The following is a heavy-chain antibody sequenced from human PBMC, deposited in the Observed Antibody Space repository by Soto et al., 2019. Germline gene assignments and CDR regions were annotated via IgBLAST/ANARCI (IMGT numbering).Heavy chain of an antibody. J-gene: IGHJ3*02. Sequence: SVKVSCKASGYTFTGYYMHWVRQAPGQGHEWMGWINPNSGGANYAQKFQGRITMTRDTSISTDYMELNRLRSDDTAVYYCAKNVLVTISDAFHIWGKGTMVT. V-gene: IGHV1-2*02. CDR2: INPNSGGA. CDR3: AKNVLVTISDAFHI. D-gene: IGHD3-10*01. CDR1: GYTFTGYY.